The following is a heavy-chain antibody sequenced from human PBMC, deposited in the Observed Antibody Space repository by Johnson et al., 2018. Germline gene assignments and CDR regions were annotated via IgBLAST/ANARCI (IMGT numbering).Heavy chain of an antibody. CDR3: ARDYSSSWTDTFDV. J-gene: IGHJ3*01. CDR1: GFTFSSYA. V-gene: IGHV3-30-3*01. Sequence: QVQLVESGGGVVQPGRSLRLSCAASGFTFSSYAMHWVRQAPGKGLEWVAVISYDGSNKYYADSVKGRFTISRDNSKNTLYLQMNSLRDEDTALYYCARDYSSSWTDTFDVWGQWTMVTVSS. CDR2: ISYDGSNK. D-gene: IGHD2-2*01.